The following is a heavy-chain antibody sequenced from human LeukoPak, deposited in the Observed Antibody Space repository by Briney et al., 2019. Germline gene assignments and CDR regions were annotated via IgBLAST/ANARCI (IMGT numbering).Heavy chain of an antibody. CDR2: ISAYNGNT. J-gene: IGHJ4*02. CDR3: AREEGQQLAYYFDY. D-gene: IGHD6-13*01. CDR1: GYTFTSYG. V-gene: IGHV1-18*01. Sequence: ASVKVSCKASGYTFTSYGISWVRQAPGQGLEWMGWISAYNGNTNYAQKLQGRVTMTTDTSTSTAYMELRSLRSDATAVYYCAREEGQQLAYYFDYWGQGTLVTVSS.